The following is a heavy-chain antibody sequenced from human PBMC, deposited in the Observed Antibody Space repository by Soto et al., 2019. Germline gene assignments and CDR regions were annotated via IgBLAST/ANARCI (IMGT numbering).Heavy chain of an antibody. J-gene: IGHJ6*02. V-gene: IGHV1-18*04. CDR1: GYTFTSYG. CDR2: ISAYNGNT. CDR3: ARDAFDDYVWGSYRYHGMDV. D-gene: IGHD3-16*02. Sequence: QVQLVQSGAEVKKPGASVKVSCKASGYTFTSYGISWVRQAPGQGLEWMGWISAYNGNTNYAQKLQDRVTMTTDTSTSTAYMELRSLRSDDTAVYYCARDAFDDYVWGSYRYHGMDVWGQGTTVTVSS.